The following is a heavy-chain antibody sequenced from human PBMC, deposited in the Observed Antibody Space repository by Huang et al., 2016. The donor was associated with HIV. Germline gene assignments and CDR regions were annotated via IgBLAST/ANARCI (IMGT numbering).Heavy chain of an antibody. Sequence: QVQLVESGGGVVQPGRSLILSCAASGFSFSSYAMHWVRQAPGRGLEWGVGILRDGSQKHYADSVKGRFTISRDNSKNTLYLQMNSLRPEDTAVYYCARARRVGWLQFGIAFDIWGQGAMVTVSS. CDR3: ARARRVGWLQFGIAFDI. D-gene: IGHD5-12*01. CDR1: GFSFSSYA. V-gene: IGHV3-30-3*01. J-gene: IGHJ3*02. CDR2: ILRDGSQK.